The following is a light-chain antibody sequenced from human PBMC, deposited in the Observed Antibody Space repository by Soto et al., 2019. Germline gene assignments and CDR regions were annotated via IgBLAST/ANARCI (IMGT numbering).Light chain of an antibody. Sequence: EIVLTQSPGTLCLSPGERATLSCRASQSVSSSYLAWYQQKPGQAPRLLIYGASSRATGIPDNFSGRGSGTDFTLTIKRLEPEDFAVYYCQQYGGSRTFGQGTKVDI. J-gene: IGKJ1*01. CDR1: QSVSSSY. CDR2: GAS. V-gene: IGKV3-20*01. CDR3: QQYGGSRT.